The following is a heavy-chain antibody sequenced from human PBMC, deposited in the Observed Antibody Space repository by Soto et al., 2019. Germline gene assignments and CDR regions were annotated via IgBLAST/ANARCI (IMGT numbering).Heavy chain of an antibody. D-gene: IGHD4-17*01. CDR2: ISYDGSNK. CDR3: AKYGDYDYYYYYMDV. CDR1: GFTFSSYG. Sequence: GGSLRLSCAASGFTFSSYGMHWVRQAPGKGLEWVAVISYDGSNKYYADSVKGRFTISRDNSMNTLYLQMNSLRAEDTAVYYCAKYGDYDYYYYYMDVWGKGTTVTVSS. J-gene: IGHJ6*03. V-gene: IGHV3-30*18.